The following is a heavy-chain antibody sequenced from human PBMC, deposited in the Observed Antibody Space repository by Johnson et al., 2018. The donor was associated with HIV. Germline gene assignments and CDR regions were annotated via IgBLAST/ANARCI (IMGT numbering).Heavy chain of an antibody. D-gene: IGHD2-21*01. CDR1: GFTFSSYT. CDR3: ARDSLDGEYAFDI. CDR2: ISYDGSNK. Sequence: QLVESGGGVVQPGRSLRLSCAASGFTFSSYTIHWVRQAPGKGLEWVALISYDGSNKYYGDSVKGRFTISRDSYKNTLYLQMNSLRAEDTAVYFCARDSLDGEYAFDIWGQGTMLTVSS. J-gene: IGHJ3*02. V-gene: IGHV3-30*04.